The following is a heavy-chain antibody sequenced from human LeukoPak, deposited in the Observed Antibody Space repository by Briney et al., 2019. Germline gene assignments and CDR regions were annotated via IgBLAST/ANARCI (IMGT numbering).Heavy chain of an antibody. CDR3: ARDPTHDY. CDR2: IKSDGSTT. CDR1: GFTFSSYW. V-gene: IGHV3-74*01. D-gene: IGHD1-1*01. J-gene: IGHJ4*02. Sequence: GGSLILSCSASGFTFSSYWMHWVRQPPGKGLVWVSHIKSDGSTTSYADSVKGRFTISRDNAKNTLYLQMNSLRPEDTAVYYCARDPTHDYWGQGTLVTVSS.